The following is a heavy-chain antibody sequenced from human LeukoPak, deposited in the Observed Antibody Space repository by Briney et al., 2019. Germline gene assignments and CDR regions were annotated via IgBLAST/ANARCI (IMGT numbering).Heavy chain of an antibody. CDR1: GFTFDDYA. D-gene: IGHD6-19*01. Sequence: GGSLRLSCAASGFTFDDYAMHWVRQAPGKGLEWVSGIIWNSGNIGFADSVKGRFTISRDNAKNSLYLQMNSLRPEDTALYYCAKDLGRSGWYYFDYWGQGTLVTVSS. CDR3: AKDLGRSGWYYFDY. J-gene: IGHJ4*02. V-gene: IGHV3-9*01. CDR2: IIWNSGNI.